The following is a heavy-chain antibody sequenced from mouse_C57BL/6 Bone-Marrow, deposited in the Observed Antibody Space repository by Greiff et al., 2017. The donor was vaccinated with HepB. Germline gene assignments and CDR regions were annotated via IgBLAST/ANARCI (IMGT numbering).Heavy chain of an antibody. CDR3: ARRGRGRGYYFDY. Sequence: VQLQQSGPELVKPGASVKISCKASGYTFTDYYMNWVKQSHGKSLEWIGDINPNNGGTSYNQKFKGKATLTVDKSSSTAYMELRSLTSEDSAVYYCARRGRGRGYYFDYWGQGTTLTVSS. V-gene: IGHV1-26*01. CDR2: INPNNGGT. D-gene: IGHD3-3*01. CDR1: GYTFTDYY. J-gene: IGHJ2*01.